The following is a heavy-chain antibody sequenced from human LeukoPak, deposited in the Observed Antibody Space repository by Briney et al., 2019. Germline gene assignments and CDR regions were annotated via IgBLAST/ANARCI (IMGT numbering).Heavy chain of an antibody. D-gene: IGHD6-6*01. Sequence: GGSLRLSCAASGFTFSAYTMNWVRQAPGKGLEWVAHINKDGGGKYYVDSVEGRFTISRDNSKNSLYLHMNGLRDEDTAVYYCAREYSSSSGKALDYWGQGTLVTVSS. CDR3: AREYSSSSGKALDY. CDR2: INKDGGGK. V-gene: IGHV3-7*01. J-gene: IGHJ4*02. CDR1: GFTFSAYT.